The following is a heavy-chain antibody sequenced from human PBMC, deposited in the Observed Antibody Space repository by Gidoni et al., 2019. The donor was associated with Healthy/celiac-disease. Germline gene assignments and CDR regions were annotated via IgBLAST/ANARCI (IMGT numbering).Heavy chain of an antibody. CDR2: INPNSGGT. Sequence: QVQLVQSGAEVKKPGASVTVSCQASGYTFTGYYMHWVRQAPGQGLEWMGWINPNSGGTNYAQKFQGGVTMTRDTSISTAYMELSRLRSDDTAVYYCARDQTWEGWFDPWGQGTLVTVSS. D-gene: IGHD1-26*01. CDR3: ARDQTWEGWFDP. CDR1: GYTFTGYY. J-gene: IGHJ5*02. V-gene: IGHV1-2*02.